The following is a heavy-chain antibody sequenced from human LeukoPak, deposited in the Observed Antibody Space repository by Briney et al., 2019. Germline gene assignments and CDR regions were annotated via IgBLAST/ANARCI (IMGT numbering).Heavy chain of an antibody. CDR1: GFTFNSYS. J-gene: IGHJ4*02. D-gene: IGHD2-21*02. Sequence: GGSLRLSCAASGFTFNSYSMNWVRQAPGKGLEWVSSISSSSSYIYYADSVKGRFTISRDNAKNSLYLQMNSLRAEDTAVYYCARDPCGGDCYSSSDYWGQGTLVTVSS. CDR3: ARDPCGGDCYSSSDY. CDR2: ISSSSSYI. V-gene: IGHV3-21*01.